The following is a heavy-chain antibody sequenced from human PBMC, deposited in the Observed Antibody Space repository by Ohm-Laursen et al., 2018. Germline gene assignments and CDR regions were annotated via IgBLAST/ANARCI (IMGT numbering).Heavy chain of an antibody. Sequence: SLRLSCAASGFIFSSFGMHWVRQAPGKGLEWAALISNDGSNKYYADSVKGRFTISRDNSKNTLNLQMNSLRTEDTAVYYCAGDPGDADTFDYWGQGTLVTVSS. J-gene: IGHJ4*02. CDR3: AGDPGDADTFDY. CDR1: GFIFSSFG. V-gene: IGHV3-30*03. D-gene: IGHD2-21*01. CDR2: ISNDGSNK.